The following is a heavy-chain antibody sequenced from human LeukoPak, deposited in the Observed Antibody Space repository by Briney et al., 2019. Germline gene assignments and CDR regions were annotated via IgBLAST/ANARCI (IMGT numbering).Heavy chain of an antibody. V-gene: IGHV4-34*01. J-gene: IGHJ5*02. CDR1: VGSFSGYY. CDR3: KRADYDVCSGYFT. CDR2: IHHRGST. Sequence: PSQTLSLTCAVYVGSFSGYYWSWIREPPGQGLGWIGEIHHRGSTNCDPSLKSLVTISVDSSNYQFSLKLSSVTAADTAVYYCKRADYDVCSGYFTWGEGTPGTVSS. D-gene: IGHD3-3*01.